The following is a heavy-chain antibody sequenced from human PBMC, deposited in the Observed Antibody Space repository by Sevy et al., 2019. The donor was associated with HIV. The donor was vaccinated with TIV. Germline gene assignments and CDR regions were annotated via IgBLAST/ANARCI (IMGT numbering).Heavy chain of an antibody. CDR3: ATTKDYYDSSGYPFDY. CDR1: GYTLTELS. J-gene: IGHJ4*02. CDR2: FDPEDDET. V-gene: IGHV1-24*01. D-gene: IGHD3-22*01. Sequence: ASVKVSCKVSGYTLTELSMHWVRQAPGKGLEWMGSFDPEDDETIYAQNFQGRVTMTEDTSTDTAYMELSSLGSEDTAVYYCATTKDYYDSSGYPFDYWGQGTLVTVSS.